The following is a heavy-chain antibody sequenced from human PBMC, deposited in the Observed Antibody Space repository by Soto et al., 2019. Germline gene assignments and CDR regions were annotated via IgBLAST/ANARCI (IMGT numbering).Heavy chain of an antibody. CDR2: INGRGNYI. Sequence: EVQVVESGGDLVKPGGSLRLSCASCGFAFSTYTMNWIRQAPGKGLEWVSSINGRGNYIYYAESVKGRFTISRDNAKNSLYLQMDRLRAEDTALYYCVREDGKVGTNSAFDYWGLGALVTVSS. J-gene: IGHJ4*02. D-gene: IGHD1-26*01. V-gene: IGHV3-21*01. CDR1: GFAFSTYT. CDR3: VREDGKVGTNSAFDY.